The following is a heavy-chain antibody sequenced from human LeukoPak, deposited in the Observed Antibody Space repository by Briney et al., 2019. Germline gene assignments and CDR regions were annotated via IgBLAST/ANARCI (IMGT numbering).Heavy chain of an antibody. CDR1: GYSISSGYY. Sequence: PSETLSLTCAVSGYSISSGYYWGWIRHPPGKGLEWIGSIYHSGSTYYNPSLKSRVTISVDTSKNQFSLKLSSVTAADTAVYYCARHVSLLVTAAINEWFDHWGQGTLVTVSS. CDR3: ARHVSLLVTAAINEWFDH. J-gene: IGHJ5*02. D-gene: IGHD2-2*01. V-gene: IGHV4-38-2*01. CDR2: IYHSGST.